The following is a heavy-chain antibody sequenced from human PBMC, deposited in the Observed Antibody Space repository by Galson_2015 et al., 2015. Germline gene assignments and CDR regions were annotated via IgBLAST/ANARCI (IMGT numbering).Heavy chain of an antibody. J-gene: IGHJ4*02. CDR3: ARDGPKGLTSFDY. CDR2: ISYDGRKN. D-gene: IGHD1-14*01. V-gene: IGHV3-30-3*01. Sequence: SLRLSCAASGFTFSTYAIHWVRQAPGKGLEWVAVISYDGRKNSSADSVMGRFSVARDNSKNTVYLQMSSLRVEDTAVYYCARDGPKGLTSFDYWGQGTLVTVSS. CDR1: GFTFSTYA.